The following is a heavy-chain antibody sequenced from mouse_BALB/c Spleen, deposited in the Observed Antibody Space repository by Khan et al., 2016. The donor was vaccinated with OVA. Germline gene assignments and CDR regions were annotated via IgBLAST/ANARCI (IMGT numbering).Heavy chain of an antibody. Sequence: QVQLQQSGAELARPGASVKMSCKASGYTFPSNTMHWVKQRPGQGLEWIGYINPRSDYTIYNQKFKDKATLTADISSTTAYMQLGSLTSDDSAVYYCARRTTGYAMDYWGQGTSVTVSS. J-gene: IGHJ4*01. CDR1: GYTFPSNT. D-gene: IGHD2-14*01. V-gene: IGHV1-4*01. CDR2: INPRSDYT. CDR3: ARRTTGYAMDY.